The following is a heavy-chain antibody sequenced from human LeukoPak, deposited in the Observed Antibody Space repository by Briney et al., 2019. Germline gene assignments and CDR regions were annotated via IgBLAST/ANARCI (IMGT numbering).Heavy chain of an antibody. D-gene: IGHD6-13*01. CDR3: ARDQYVGISRYYYFDY. V-gene: IGHV4-59*01. CDR1: GGSLSNYY. Sequence: SETLSLTCTVSGGSLSNYYWSWIRPPPGKGLEWVGYIYYRGSTTYNTSLKGRVTVSVDTSKNQFSLKRSAVTAADTAVYYCARDQYVGISRYYYFDYWGQGTLVTVSS. J-gene: IGHJ4*02. CDR2: IYYRGST.